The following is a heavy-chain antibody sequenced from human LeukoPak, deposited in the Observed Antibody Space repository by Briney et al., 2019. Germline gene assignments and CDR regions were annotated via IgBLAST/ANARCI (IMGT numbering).Heavy chain of an antibody. V-gene: IGHV3-53*01. CDR3: ARDRGGPEGD. CDR2: IYSSGGT. J-gene: IGHJ4*02. D-gene: IGHD2-15*01. Sequence: PGGSLRLSCAASGFTVSSNYMSWVRQAPGKGLEWVSVIYSSGGTYYADSLKGRFTISRDNSKNTLYLQMNSLRADDTAVYYCARDRGGPEGDWGQGTLVTVSS. CDR1: GFTVSSNY.